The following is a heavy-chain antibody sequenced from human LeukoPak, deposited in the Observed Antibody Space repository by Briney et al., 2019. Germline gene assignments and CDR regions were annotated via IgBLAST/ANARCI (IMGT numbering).Heavy chain of an antibody. Sequence: SQTLSLTCAISGDSVSSNSAAWNWIRQSPSRGLEWLGRTYYRSKWYNDYAVSVKSRITINPDTSKSQFSLQLNSVTPEDTAVYYYAREGRSGWSSIDAFDIWGQGTMVTVSS. V-gene: IGHV6-1*01. CDR1: GDSVSSNSAA. J-gene: IGHJ3*02. CDR3: AREGRSGWSSIDAFDI. CDR2: TYYRSKWYN. D-gene: IGHD6-19*01.